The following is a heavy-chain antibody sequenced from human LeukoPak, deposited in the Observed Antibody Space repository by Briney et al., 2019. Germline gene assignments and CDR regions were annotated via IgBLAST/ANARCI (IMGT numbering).Heavy chain of an antibody. J-gene: IGHJ4*02. CDR3: ARLWDGSGTDY. CDR1: GGSISSSSYY. Sequence: SETLSLTCTVSGGSISSSSYYWGWIRQPPGKGLEWIGSIHYSGSTYYNPSLKSRVTISVDTSKNQFSLKLSSVTAADTAVYYCARLWDGSGTDYWGQGTLVTVSS. V-gene: IGHV4-39*01. CDR2: IHYSGST. D-gene: IGHD3-10*01.